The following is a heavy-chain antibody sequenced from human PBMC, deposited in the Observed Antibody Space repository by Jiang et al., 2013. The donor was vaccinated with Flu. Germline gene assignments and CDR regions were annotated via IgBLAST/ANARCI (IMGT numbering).Heavy chain of an antibody. CDR2: IYYSGST. CDR1: GGSISSSSYY. D-gene: IGHD6-13*01. J-gene: IGHJ5*02. V-gene: IGHV4-39*01. Sequence: ELLKPSETLSLTCTVSGGSISSSSYYWGWIRQPPGKGLEWIGSIYYSGSTYYNPSLKSRVTISVDTSKNQFSLKLSSVTAADTAVYYCAVRIAAAGNWFDPWGQGTLVTVSS. CDR3: AVRIAAAGNWFDP.